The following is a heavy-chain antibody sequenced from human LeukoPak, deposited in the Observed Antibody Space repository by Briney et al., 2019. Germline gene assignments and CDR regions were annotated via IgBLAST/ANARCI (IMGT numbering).Heavy chain of an antibody. D-gene: IGHD5-18*01. CDR1: GFTLSSYE. V-gene: IGHV3-48*03. CDR3: AKPERGYRYGYYYYMNV. J-gene: IGHJ6*03. CDR2: ISSSGNLI. Sequence: GGSLRLSCAASGFTLSSYEMNWVRQAPGKGLEWVSYISSSGNLIYYADSVKGRFTISRDNSKNTLYLQMNSLRVEDTAVYFFAKPERGYRYGYYYYMNVWRKDTTV.